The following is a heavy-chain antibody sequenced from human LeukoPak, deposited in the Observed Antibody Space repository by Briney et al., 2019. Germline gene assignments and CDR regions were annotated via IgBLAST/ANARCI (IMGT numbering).Heavy chain of an antibody. CDR1: GFTFSTYW. CDR2: INPDGSST. CDR3: ERGRYCTDDGSYFDC. J-gene: IGHJ4*02. Sequence: GGSLRLSCAASGFTFSTYWTHWVRQAPGKGLVWVSRINPDGSSTSYADSVKGRFTISRDNAKNTLYLQMNSLRAEDTGVFYCERGRYCTDDGSYFDCWGQGTLVTVSS. D-gene: IGHD2-8*01. V-gene: IGHV3-74*01.